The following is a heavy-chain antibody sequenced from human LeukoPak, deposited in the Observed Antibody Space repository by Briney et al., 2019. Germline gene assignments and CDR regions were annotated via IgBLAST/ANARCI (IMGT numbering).Heavy chain of an antibody. CDR1: GYTLTELS. J-gene: IGHJ6*02. Sequence: ASVKVSCKVSGYTLTELSMHWVRQAPGKGLEWMGGFDPEDGETIYAQKFQGRVTMTRDTSISTAYMELSRLRSEDTAVYYCARDRSRYSGYDPPGMDVWGQGTTVTVSS. V-gene: IGHV1-24*01. CDR2: FDPEDGET. CDR3: ARDRSRYSGYDPPGMDV. D-gene: IGHD5-12*01.